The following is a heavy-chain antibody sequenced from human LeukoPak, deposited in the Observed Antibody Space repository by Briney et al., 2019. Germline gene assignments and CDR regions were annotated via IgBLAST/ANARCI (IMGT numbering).Heavy chain of an antibody. CDR3: ARDRETTDSKYYYYYYYMDV. J-gene: IGHJ6*03. CDR2: IIPIFGTA. V-gene: IGHV1-69*05. D-gene: IGHD4-11*01. CDR1: GGTFSSYA. Sequence: SVKVSCKASGGTFSSYAISWVRQAPGQGLEWMGGIIPIFGTANYAQKFQGRVTITTDESTSTAYMELSSLRSEDTAVYYCARDRETTDSKYYYYYYYMDVWGKGTTVTVSS.